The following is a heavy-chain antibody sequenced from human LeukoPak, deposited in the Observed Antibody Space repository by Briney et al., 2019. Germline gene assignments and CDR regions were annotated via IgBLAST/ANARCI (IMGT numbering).Heavy chain of an antibody. CDR2: IIGSGGST. V-gene: IGHV3-23*01. CDR3: AKDSPVLLWFGELFPDYFDY. CDR1: GFTFSSYA. J-gene: IGHJ4*02. D-gene: IGHD3-10*01. Sequence: GGSRRLSWAASGFTFSSYAMSGVRQAPGKGLKGCAAIIGSGGSTYYADPVKGRFTISRDNSKHTLYLQMHSLRAEDKAVYYCAKDSPVLLWFGELFPDYFDYWRQGPLVTVSS.